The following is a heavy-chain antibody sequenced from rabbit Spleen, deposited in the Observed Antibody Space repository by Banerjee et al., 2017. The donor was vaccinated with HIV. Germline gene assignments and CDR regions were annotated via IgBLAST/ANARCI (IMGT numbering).Heavy chain of an antibody. V-gene: IGHV1S40*01. CDR1: GVSFSVSSY. CDR2: IEGGSSGFT. CDR3: ARDLTDVIGWNFGW. J-gene: IGHJ4*01. Sequence: QSLEESGGDLVKPGASLTLTCIASGVSFSVSSYMCWVRQAPGKGLEWIACIEGGSSGFTYSASWAKGRFTISKASSATVTLQMTSLTAADTATYFCARDLTDVIGWNFGWWGPGTLVTVS. D-gene: IGHD1-1*01.